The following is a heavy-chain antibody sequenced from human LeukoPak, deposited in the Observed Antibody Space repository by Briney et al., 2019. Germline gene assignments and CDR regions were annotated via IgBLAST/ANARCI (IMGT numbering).Heavy chain of an antibody. CDR1: GGSISSGGYS. CDR2: IYHSGST. V-gene: IGHV4-30-2*01. D-gene: IGHD3/OR15-3a*01. J-gene: IGHJ6*02. CDR3: ARWTNPGYYYYGMDV. Sequence: SETLSLTCAVSGGSISSGGYSWSWIRQPPGKGLEWIGYIYHSGSTYYNPSLKSRVTISVDRSKNQFSLKLSSVTAADTAVYYCARWTNPGYYYYGMDVWGQGTTVTVSS.